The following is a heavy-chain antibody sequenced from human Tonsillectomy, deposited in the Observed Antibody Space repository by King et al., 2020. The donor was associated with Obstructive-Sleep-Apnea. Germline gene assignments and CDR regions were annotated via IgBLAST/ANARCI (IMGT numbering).Heavy chain of an antibody. CDR1: GFTFDDDG. CDR2: INWNGVRT. D-gene: IGHD3-16*02. V-gene: IGHV3-20*01. CDR3: ARARYPDEDAFDI. Sequence: VQLVESGGGVVRPGGSLRLSCAASGFTFDDDGMSWVRQAPGKGLEWVSDINWNGVRTRYADSVKGRFTISRDNAKNSLYLQMNSLRAEDTALYHCARARYPDEDAFDIWGQGTMVTVSS. J-gene: IGHJ3*02.